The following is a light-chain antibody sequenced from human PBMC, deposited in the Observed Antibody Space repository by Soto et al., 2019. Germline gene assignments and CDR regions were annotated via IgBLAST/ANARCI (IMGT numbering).Light chain of an antibody. J-gene: IGKJ5*01. Sequence: DIQLTQSPSFLSASVGDTVTITCRASQAISDYLAWYQQKPGKAPKLLIYAASTLQTGVPSRFSGIGSGTQFTLTISSLQPEDFATYYCQQLHTYPITVGQGTRLETK. CDR1: QAISDY. V-gene: IGKV1-9*01. CDR2: AAS. CDR3: QQLHTYPIT.